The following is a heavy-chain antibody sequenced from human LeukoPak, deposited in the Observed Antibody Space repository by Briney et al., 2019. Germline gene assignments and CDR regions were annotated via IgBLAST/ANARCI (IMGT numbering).Heavy chain of an antibody. V-gene: IGHV3-30-3*01. D-gene: IGHD1-14*01. J-gene: IGHJ5*02. Sequence: GRSLRLSCAASAFTVTSYPMHWVRQAPGKGLEWVAVMSYDGSNKLYPDSVKGRFTISRDNAKNSLYLQMNSLRAEDTAVYYCAGDDRRNWFDPWGQGTLVAVSS. CDR1: AFTVTSYP. CDR2: MSYDGSNK. CDR3: AGDDRRNWFDP.